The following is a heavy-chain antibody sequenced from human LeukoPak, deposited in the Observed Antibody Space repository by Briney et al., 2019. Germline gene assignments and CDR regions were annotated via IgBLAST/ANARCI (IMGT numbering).Heavy chain of an antibody. D-gene: IGHD4-17*01. CDR2: IFYSGTT. V-gene: IGHV4-59*01. CDR3: ARVDYGDYPRDWYFDL. Sequence: SETLSLTCTASGGSISSYHWSWIRQPPGKGLEWIGYIFYSGTTNYNPSLKSRVTISVDTSKNQFSLKLSSVTAADTAVYYCARVDYGDYPRDWYFDLWGRGTLVTVSS. J-gene: IGHJ2*01. CDR1: GGSISSYH.